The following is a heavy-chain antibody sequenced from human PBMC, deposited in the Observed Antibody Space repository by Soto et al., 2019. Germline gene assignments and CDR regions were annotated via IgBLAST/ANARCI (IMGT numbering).Heavy chain of an antibody. CDR3: SKEVEESVNEPIPGDC. J-gene: IGHJ4*02. CDR1: EFTSRNFA. Sequence: PGGLLRLSCAAAEFTSRNFAMTWVRQAPGKGLEWVSGISGSGRMTYYAHSVKGHFTISRDNSKNTLYLQMDSLRAEDTAVYYCSKEVEESVNEPIPGDCWGQGTVVTVSS. V-gene: IGHV3-23*01. D-gene: IGHD1-1*01. CDR2: ISGSGRMT.